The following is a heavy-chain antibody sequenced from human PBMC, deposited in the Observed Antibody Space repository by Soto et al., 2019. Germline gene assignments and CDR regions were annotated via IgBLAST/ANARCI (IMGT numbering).Heavy chain of an antibody. CDR3: ATVCRFCSVSNAVY. CDR1: GFTFSNYA. D-gene: IGHD2-15*01. CDR2: ISTGDSPI. V-gene: IGHV3-48*01. Sequence: EVQLVESGGALVQPGGSLRLSCAASGFTFSNYAMNWVRQAPGKGLEWVSYISTGDSPIYYADSVKGRFTISRDNAKKSLYLQMIRLRAEDTAVYYWATVCRFCSVSNAVYWGRGPLVTVSS. J-gene: IGHJ4*02.